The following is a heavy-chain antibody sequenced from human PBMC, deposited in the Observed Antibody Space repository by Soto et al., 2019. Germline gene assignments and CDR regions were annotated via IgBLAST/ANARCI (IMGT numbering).Heavy chain of an antibody. V-gene: IGHV1-18*04. D-gene: IGHD2-21*02. CDR1: GSTFTSYG. J-gene: IGHJ5*02. Sequence: DSVKVSCKASGSTFTSYGISWVRQAPGQGLEWMGWISAYNGNTNYAQKLQGRVTMTTDASTSTAYMELRSLRSDDTAVYYCARDGGAYCSVACYLNWLDPWGQGTLVTVSS. CDR3: ARDGGAYCSVACYLNWLDP. CDR2: ISAYNGNT.